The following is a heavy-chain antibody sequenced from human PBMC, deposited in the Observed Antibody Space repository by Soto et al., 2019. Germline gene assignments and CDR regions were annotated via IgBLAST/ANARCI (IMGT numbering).Heavy chain of an antibody. J-gene: IGHJ4*02. CDR1: GGSFSGYY. CDR3: ARDGSIAGAGLDY. Sequence: SETLSLTCAVYGGSFSGYYWSWICQPPGKGLEWIGEINHSGSTNYNPSLKSRVTISVDTSKNQFSLKLSSVTAADTAVYYCARDGSIAGAGLDYWGQGTLVTVSS. CDR2: INHSGST. D-gene: IGHD6-13*01. V-gene: IGHV4-34*01.